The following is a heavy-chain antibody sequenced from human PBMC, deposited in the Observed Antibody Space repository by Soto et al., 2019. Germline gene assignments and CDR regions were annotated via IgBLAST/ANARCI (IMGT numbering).Heavy chain of an antibody. CDR1: GGTFSSYT. CDR3: ARVTQYDAFDI. D-gene: IGHD4-4*01. J-gene: IGHJ3*02. CDR2: IIPILGIA. V-gene: IGHV1-69*02. Sequence: SVKVSCKASGGTFSSYTISWVRQAPGQGLEWMGRIIPILGIANYAQKFQGRVTITADKSTSTAYMELSRLRSDDTAVYYCARVTQYDAFDIWGQGTMVTVSS.